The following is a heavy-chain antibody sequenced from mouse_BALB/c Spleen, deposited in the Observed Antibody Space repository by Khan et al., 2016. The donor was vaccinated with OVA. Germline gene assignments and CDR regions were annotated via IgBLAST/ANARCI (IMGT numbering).Heavy chain of an antibody. CDR2: INPHIGET. V-gene: IGHV1-20*01. CDR1: GYSFTGYF. J-gene: IGHJ2*01. Sequence: VQLKESGPELVRPGASVKISCTASGYSFTGYFMNWVMQSHGKSLEWIGRINPHIGETFYNQRFKDKATLTVDESSSTAHMELRSLTSEDSEVYYCTRIYRSDFDYWGQGTTLTVSS. D-gene: IGHD1-1*01. CDR3: TRIYRSDFDY.